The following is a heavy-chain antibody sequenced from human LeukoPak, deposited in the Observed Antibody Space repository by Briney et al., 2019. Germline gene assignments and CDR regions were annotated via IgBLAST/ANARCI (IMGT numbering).Heavy chain of an antibody. CDR2: IYPGDSDT. Sequence: GESLKISCKGSGYSFTSYWIGWVRQMPGKGLEWMGIIYPGDSDTRYSPSFQGQVTISADKSISTAYLQWSSLKASDTAMYYCASTYDSSGSTDTNAFDIWGQGTMVTVSS. V-gene: IGHV5-51*01. CDR3: ASTYDSSGSTDTNAFDI. D-gene: IGHD3-22*01. J-gene: IGHJ3*02. CDR1: GYSFTSYW.